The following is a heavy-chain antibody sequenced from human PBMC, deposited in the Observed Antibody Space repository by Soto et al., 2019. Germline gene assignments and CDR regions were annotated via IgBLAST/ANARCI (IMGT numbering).Heavy chain of an antibody. CDR3: ARDDGFANYDISRREYYYSGMDV. CDR1: GFTFSSYG. J-gene: IGHJ6*02. D-gene: IGHD3-9*01. CDR2: IWYDGSNK. Sequence: QVQLVESGGGVVQPGRSLRLSCAASGFTFSSYGMHWVRQAPGKGLEWVAVIWYDGSNKYYADSVKGRFTISRDNSKNTLYLQMTGLRAEDTAVYYCARDDGFANYDISRREYYYSGMDVWGQGTTVTVSS. V-gene: IGHV3-33*01.